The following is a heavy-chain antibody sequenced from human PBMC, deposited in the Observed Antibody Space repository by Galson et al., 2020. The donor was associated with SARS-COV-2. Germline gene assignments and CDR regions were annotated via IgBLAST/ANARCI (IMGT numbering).Heavy chain of an antibody. CDR1: GFTISSNY. Sequence: TGGSLRLSCSASGFTISSNYMSWVRQAPGKGLEWVSVIYSGDTPYYSDSVRGRFTISRDNSKNTLYLQMNSLRAKDTAVYYCAREQNRRVVATTFQSWGQGTLVTVSS. D-gene: IGHD5-12*01. CDR2: IYSGDTP. J-gene: IGHJ1*01. CDR3: AREQNRRVVATTFQS. V-gene: IGHV3-66*01.